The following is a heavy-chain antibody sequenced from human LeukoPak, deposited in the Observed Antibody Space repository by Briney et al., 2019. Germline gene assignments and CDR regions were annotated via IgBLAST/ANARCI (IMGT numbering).Heavy chain of an antibody. CDR1: GYTYTSYA. D-gene: IGHD6-19*01. CDR2: ISAYNGNT. Sequence: ASGKVSCKASGYTYTSYAMNWVRQASGQWLEWMGWISAYNGNTNYAQKLQGRVTMTTDTSTSTAYMELRSLRSDDTAVYYCAREIAVAGSGFDYWGQGTLVTVSS. CDR3: AREIAVAGSGFDY. V-gene: IGHV1-18*01. J-gene: IGHJ4*02.